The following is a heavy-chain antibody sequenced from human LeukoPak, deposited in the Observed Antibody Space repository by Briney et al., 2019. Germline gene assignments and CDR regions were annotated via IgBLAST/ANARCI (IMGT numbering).Heavy chain of an antibody. J-gene: IGHJ4*02. V-gene: IGHV4-31*03. CDR1: GGSISSGGYY. CDR2: IYYSGST. D-gene: IGHD3-10*01. CDR3: ARNYGSGSLCYFDY. Sequence: SETLSLTCTVSGGSISSGGYYWSWIRQHPGKGLEWIGYIYYSGSTYYNPSLKSRVTISVDTSKNQFSLKLSSVTAADTAVYCCARNYGSGSLCYFDYWGQGTLVTVSS.